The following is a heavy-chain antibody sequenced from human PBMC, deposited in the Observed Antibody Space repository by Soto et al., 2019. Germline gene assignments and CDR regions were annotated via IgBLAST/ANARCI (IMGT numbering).Heavy chain of an antibody. CDR1: GGSISSGDYY. J-gene: IGHJ4*02. CDR2: IYYSGST. V-gene: IGHV4-30-4*01. Sequence: SETLSLTCTVSGGSISSGDYYWSWIRQPPGKGLEWIGYIYYSGSTYYNPSLKSRVTISVDTSKNQFSLKLSSVTAADTAVYYCARAERDYRLLFDYWGQGTLVTVSS. CDR3: ARAERDYRLLFDY. D-gene: IGHD4-4*01.